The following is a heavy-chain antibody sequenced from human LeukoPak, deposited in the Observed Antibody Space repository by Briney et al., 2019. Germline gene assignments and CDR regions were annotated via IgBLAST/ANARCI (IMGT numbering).Heavy chain of an antibody. CDR3: ARLITMIVVARLDAFDI. V-gene: IGHV1-69*06. J-gene: IGHJ3*02. D-gene: IGHD3-22*01. Sequence: GASVKVSCKASGGTFSSYAISWVRQAPGQGLEWMGGIIPIFGTANYAQKFQGRVTVTADKSTSTAYMELSSLRSEDTAVYYCARLITMIVVARLDAFDIWGQGTMVTVSS. CDR1: GGTFSSYA. CDR2: IIPIFGTA.